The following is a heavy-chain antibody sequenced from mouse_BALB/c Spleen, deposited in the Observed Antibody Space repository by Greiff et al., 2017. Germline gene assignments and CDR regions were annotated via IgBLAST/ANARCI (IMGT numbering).Heavy chain of an antibody. CDR2: IWAGGST. J-gene: IGHJ3*01. CDR3: ARDGGHYYGSSYGFAY. D-gene: IGHD1-1*01. CDR1: GFSLTSYG. Sequence: VKLMESGPGLVAPSQSLSITCTVSGFSLTSYGVHWVRQPPGKGLEWLGVIWAGGSTNYNSALMSRLSISKDNSKSQVFLKMNSLQTDDTAMYYCARDGGHYYGSSYGFAYWGQGTLVTVSA. V-gene: IGHV2-9*02.